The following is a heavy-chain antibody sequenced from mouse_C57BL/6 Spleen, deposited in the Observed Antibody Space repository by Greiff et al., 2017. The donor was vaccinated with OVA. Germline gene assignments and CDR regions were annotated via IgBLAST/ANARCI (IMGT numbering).Heavy chain of an antibody. Sequence: EVQLQQSGPELVKPGASVKMSCTASGYTFTDYNMPWVKQSLGKSLEWIGYINPNNGGTSYNQKFKGKATLTVNKSSNTAYMQLRSLTSEDSAVYYCAPGGNGLFDYWGQGTTLTVSA. CDR2: INPNNGGT. D-gene: IGHD2-1*01. V-gene: IGHV1-22*01. CDR3: APGGNGLFDY. J-gene: IGHJ2*01. CDR1: GYTFTDYN.